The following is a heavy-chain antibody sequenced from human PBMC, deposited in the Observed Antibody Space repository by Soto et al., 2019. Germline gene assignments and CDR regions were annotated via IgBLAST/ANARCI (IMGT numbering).Heavy chain of an antibody. V-gene: IGHV4-59*01. D-gene: IGHD5-12*01. J-gene: IGHJ4*02. CDR2: IYYAGNT. CDR1: GDSLRDYY. Sequence: PSETLSLTCTVSGDSLRDYYWSWIRQPPGKGLEWIGYIYYAGNTKYNPSLESRVTISVHTSKNQFSLELESVTAADTAVYYCARGGKRGYNGCGHDYWGQGTLVTVS. CDR3: ARGGKRGYNGCGHDY.